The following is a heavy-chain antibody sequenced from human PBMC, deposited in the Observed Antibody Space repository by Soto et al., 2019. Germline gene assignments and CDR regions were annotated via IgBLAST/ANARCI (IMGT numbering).Heavy chain of an antibody. CDR3: ARGEQYSGRIFDY. J-gene: IGHJ4*01. Sequence: LTCAITGDSGSSNIAGWSWVRQSPSRGLEWLGRTYYRSKWYYEYAVSVRGRITINPDTSKNQYSLQLNSVTPEDTAVYFCARGEQYSGRIFDYWGQGTLVTVSS. D-gene: IGHD1-26*01. CDR2: TYYRSKWYY. CDR1: GDSGSSNIAG. V-gene: IGHV6-1*01.